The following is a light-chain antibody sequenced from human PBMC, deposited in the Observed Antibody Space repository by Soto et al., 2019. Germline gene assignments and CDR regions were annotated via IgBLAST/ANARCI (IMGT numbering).Light chain of an antibody. V-gene: IGLV2-14*01. Sequence: QSALTQPASVSGSPGLSITISCTGTSNDVGGYNYVSWYQQHPGKAPKLMIYEVSYRPSGVSNRFSGSKSGNTASLTISGLQAEDEADYYCSSYTSSSTVVFGGGTKLTVL. CDR1: SNDVGGYNY. J-gene: IGLJ2*01. CDR2: EVS. CDR3: SSYTSSSTVV.